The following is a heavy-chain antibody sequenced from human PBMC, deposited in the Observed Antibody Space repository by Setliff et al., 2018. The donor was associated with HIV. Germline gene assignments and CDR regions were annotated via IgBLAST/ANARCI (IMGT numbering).Heavy chain of an antibody. D-gene: IGHD2-15*01. J-gene: IGHJ4*02. Sequence: PSETLSLTCTVSGGSISSGTYYWSWIRQPAGKGLEWIGHIYTSGSTSGSANYNPSLKSRVTISLDTSKNQFSLTLTSVTAADTAVYYCVTGRDAYKTGYWGQGILVTVSS. CDR3: VTGRDAYKTGY. CDR2: IYTSGSTSGSA. V-gene: IGHV4-61*09. CDR1: GGSISSGTYY.